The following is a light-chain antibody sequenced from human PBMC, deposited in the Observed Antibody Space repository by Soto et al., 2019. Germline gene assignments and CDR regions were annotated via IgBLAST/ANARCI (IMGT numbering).Light chain of an antibody. CDR3: QQYGSSLT. Sequence: EMVLTQSPATLSLSPGERATLSCRASQSVSSYLAWYQQKPGQAPRLLIYGASTRATGIPARFSVSGSGTEFTLTIRRLEPEDFAVYYCQQYGSSLTFGGGTKVDIK. V-gene: IGKV3-15*01. J-gene: IGKJ4*01. CDR2: GAS. CDR1: QSVSSY.